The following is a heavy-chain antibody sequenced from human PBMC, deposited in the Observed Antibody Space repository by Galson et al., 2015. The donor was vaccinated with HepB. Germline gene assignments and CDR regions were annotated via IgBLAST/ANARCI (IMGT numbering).Heavy chain of an antibody. V-gene: IGHV1-69*10. CDR1: GGTFSSYL. CDR2: ITPPLRFP. Sequence: SVKVSCKASGGTFSSYLIIWVRQAPGQGLEWLGEITPPLRFPKYAQRFQGRVNITAAEPTGIVYMELNSLTSDDTAVYYCARVHRDTSTAFEIWGQGTLVTVSS. J-gene: IGHJ4*02. CDR3: ARVHRDTSTAFEI. D-gene: IGHD3-16*01.